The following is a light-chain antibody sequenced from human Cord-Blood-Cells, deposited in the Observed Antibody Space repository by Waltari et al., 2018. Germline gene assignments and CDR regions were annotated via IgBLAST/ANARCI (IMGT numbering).Light chain of an antibody. V-gene: IGKV3-11*01. J-gene: IGKJ4*01. CDR3: QQRSNGPLLT. Sequence: DIVLTHSPATLSLSPGDSATLSCRASQSVSSYLAWYQQKPGQAPRLLIYDASNRATGIPARFSGSGSGTDFTLTISSLEPEDFAVYYCQQRSNGPLLTFGGGTKVEIK. CDR2: DAS. CDR1: QSVSSY.